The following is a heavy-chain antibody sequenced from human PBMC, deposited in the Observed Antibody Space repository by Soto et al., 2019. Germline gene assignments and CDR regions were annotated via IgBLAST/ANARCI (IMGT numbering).Heavy chain of an antibody. CDR3: ARRSRSSSGWYFLDY. V-gene: IGHV4-59*13. D-gene: IGHD6-19*01. J-gene: IGHJ4*02. CDR2: SYYNGVT. CDR1: GGSISSGA. Sequence: QVQLQESGPGLVKPSETLSLTCTVSGGSISSGAWCWIRQSPGQALEWIGYSYYNGVTKYNPSLTTRVTISVDTSQKQSSLRLTSVTSAATAVYYCARRSRSSSGWYFLDYWGQGPLVTVSS.